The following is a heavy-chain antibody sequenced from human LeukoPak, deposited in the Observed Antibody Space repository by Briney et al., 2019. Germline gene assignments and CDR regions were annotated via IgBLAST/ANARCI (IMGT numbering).Heavy chain of an antibody. CDR2: IYPGDSDT. Sequence: GESLKISCKGSGYSFTSYWIGWVRQMPGKGLEWMGIIYPGDSDTRYSPSLQGQVTISVDKSISTAYLQWSSLKASDTAMYYCARHGTYYDSSGYYGGSDEWGQGTLVTVSS. D-gene: IGHD3-22*01. CDR1: GYSFTSYW. V-gene: IGHV5-51*01. J-gene: IGHJ4*02. CDR3: ARHGTYYDSSGYYGGSDE.